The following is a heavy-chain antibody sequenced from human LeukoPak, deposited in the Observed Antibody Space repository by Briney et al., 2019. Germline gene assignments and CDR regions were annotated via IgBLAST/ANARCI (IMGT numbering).Heavy chain of an antibody. CDR2: IASDGSST. Sequence: GGSLRLSCAASGFPLSSYWMHWVRQTAGKGLVWVSRIASDGSSTTYADSVKGRFSISRDNAKNTLYLQMNSLRVEDTAVYYCARGRPHGNDYWGQGTLVTVSS. V-gene: IGHV3-74*01. J-gene: IGHJ4*02. CDR1: GFPLSSYW. CDR3: ARGRPHGNDY. D-gene: IGHD4-23*01.